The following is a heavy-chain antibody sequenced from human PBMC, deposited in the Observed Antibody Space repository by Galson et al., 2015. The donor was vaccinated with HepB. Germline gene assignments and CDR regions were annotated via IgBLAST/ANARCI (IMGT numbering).Heavy chain of an antibody. Sequence: TLSLTCTVSGGSISSGGYYWSWIRQHPGKGLEWIGYIYYSGSTYYNPSLKSRVTISVDTSKNQFSLKLSSVTAADTAVYYCARGYDSSGYYSALGLDYWGQGTLVTVSS. CDR2: IYYSGST. CDR3: ARGYDSSGYYSALGLDY. J-gene: IGHJ4*02. V-gene: IGHV4-31*03. CDR1: GGSISSGGYY. D-gene: IGHD3-22*01.